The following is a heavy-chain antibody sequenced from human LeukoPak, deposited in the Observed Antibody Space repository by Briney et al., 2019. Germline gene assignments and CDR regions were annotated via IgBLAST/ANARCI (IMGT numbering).Heavy chain of an antibody. CDR3: AGLRQKWAYGDYGGQN. CDR2: ISGSGGST. CDR1: GFTFNSYA. D-gene: IGHD4-17*01. J-gene: IGHJ4*02. Sequence: SGGSLRLSCAASGFTFNSYAMSWVRQAPGKGLEWVSAISGSGGSTYFADSVRGRFTISRDNSKNTLYLQMNSLRAEDTAVYYCAGLRQKWAYGDYGGQNWGQGTLVTVSS. V-gene: IGHV3-23*01.